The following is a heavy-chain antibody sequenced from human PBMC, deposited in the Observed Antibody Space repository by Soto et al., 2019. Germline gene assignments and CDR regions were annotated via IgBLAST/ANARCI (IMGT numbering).Heavy chain of an antibody. V-gene: IGHV4-4*02. J-gene: IGHJ6*02. CDR1: GGSISSSNW. D-gene: IGHD1-26*01. CDR3: ARQRWELLSPYGMDV. Sequence: SETLSLTCAVSGGSISSSNWWSWVRQPPGKGLEWIGEIYHSGSTNYNPSLKSRVTISVDKSKNQFSLKLSSVTAADTAVYYCARQRWELLSPYGMDVWGQGTTVTVSS. CDR2: IYHSGST.